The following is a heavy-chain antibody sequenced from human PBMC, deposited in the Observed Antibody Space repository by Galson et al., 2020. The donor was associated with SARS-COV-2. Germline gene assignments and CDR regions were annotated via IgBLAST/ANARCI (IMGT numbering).Heavy chain of an antibody. CDR2: ISSSGSTI. Sequence: KIGESLKISCAASGFTFSDYYMSWIRQAPGKGLEWVSYISSSGSTIYYADSVKGRFTISRDNAKNSLYLQINSLRAEDTAVYYCARSGITMAAYYYYGMDVWGQGTTVTVSS. J-gene: IGHJ6*02. CDR1: GFTFSDYY. CDR3: ARSGITMAAYYYYGMDV. D-gene: IGHD3-10*01. V-gene: IGHV3-11*01.